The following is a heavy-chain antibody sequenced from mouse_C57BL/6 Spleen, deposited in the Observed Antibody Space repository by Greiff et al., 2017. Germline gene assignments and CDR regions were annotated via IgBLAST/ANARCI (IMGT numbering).Heavy chain of an antibody. J-gene: IGHJ4*01. V-gene: IGHV2-4*01. CDR3: AAPYYYGSTYAMDY. CDR1: GFSLTSYG. Sequence: VQLQQSGPGLVQPSQSLSITCTVSGFSLTSYGVHWVRQPPGKGLEWLGVVWSGGSTDYNAAFISRLSISKDNSKSQVFFKMNSLQADDTAIYYCAAPYYYGSTYAMDYWGQGTSVTVSS. D-gene: IGHD1-1*01. CDR2: VWSGGST.